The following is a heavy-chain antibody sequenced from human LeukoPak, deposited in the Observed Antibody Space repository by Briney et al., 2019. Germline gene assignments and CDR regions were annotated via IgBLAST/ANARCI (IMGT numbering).Heavy chain of an antibody. V-gene: IGHV4-39*07. J-gene: IGHJ5*02. Sequence: SETLSLTCTVSGGSISSSSYYWGWIRQPPGKGLEWIGSIYYSGSTYYNPSLKSRVTISVDTSKNQFSLKLSSVTAADTAVYYCARGRVGANWFDPWGQGTLVTVPS. CDR2: IYYSGST. D-gene: IGHD1-26*01. CDR1: GGSISSSSYY. CDR3: ARGRVGANWFDP.